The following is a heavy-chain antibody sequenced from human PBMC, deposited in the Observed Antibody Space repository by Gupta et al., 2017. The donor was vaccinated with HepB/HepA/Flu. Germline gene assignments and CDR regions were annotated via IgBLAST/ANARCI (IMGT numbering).Heavy chain of an antibody. CDR1: GFTFSSEG. J-gene: IGHJ4*02. V-gene: IGHV3-23*01. Sequence: EVQLLESGGGLVQPGGSLRLFCATSGFTFSSEGMSWVRQAPGKGLEWVSSISDSGANIYYADSVRGRFTISRDNSKNTLYLQMNSLRAEETAVYYCATVRGPVTNWGQGTLVTVSS. CDR2: ISDSGANI. CDR3: ATVRGPVTN. D-gene: IGHD3-16*01.